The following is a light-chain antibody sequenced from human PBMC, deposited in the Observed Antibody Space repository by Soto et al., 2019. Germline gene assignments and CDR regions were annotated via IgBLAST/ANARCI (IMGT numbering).Light chain of an antibody. J-gene: IGKJ1*01. Sequence: EIVLTQSPGTLSLSPGERATLSCRASQSVSSSYLAWYQQKSGQAPRLLIYGASNRATGIPDRFSGSGSGTEFTLTITSLQSEDFAVYYCHQYNGWPRTFGQGTKVDIK. CDR3: HQYNGWPRT. V-gene: IGKV3-20*01. CDR1: QSVSSSY. CDR2: GAS.